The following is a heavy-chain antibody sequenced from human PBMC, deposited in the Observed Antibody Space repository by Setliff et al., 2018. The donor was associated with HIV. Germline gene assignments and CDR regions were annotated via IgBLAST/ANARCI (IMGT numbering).Heavy chain of an antibody. V-gene: IGHV4-59*05. D-gene: IGHD3-22*01. J-gene: IGHJ5*02. CDR1: GVSISNYY. CDR2: IHYNEKT. Sequence: PSETLSLTCTVSGVSISNYYWSWIRQPPGKGLEYIGSIHYNEKTYYNPSLKSRVTISIDTSKNQFSLNLTSVTAADTAVYYCASRVYYYDSNNFLREEGFDPWGQGTLVTVSS. CDR3: ASRVYYYDSNNFLREEGFDP.